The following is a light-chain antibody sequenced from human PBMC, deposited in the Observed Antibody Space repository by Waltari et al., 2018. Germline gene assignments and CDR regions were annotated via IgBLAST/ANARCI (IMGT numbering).Light chain of an antibody. CDR3: AAWDDSLSGQVV. J-gene: IGLJ2*01. CDR2: SND. Sequence: QSVLTQPPSASGPPGQTLTMSSSGTYYHLGNHAVNLSQQLPGMAPKLLIYSNDRLPPGVPARFSGSKSGTSASLAISGLQSEDEADYYCAAWDDSLSGQVVFGGGTKLTVL. V-gene: IGLV1-44*01. CDR1: YYHLGNHA.